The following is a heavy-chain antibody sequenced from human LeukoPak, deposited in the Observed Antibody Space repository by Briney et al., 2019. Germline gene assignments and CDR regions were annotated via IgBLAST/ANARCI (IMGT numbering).Heavy chain of an antibody. Sequence: PSETLSLTCSISDGSISSYYWNWIRQPPGKGLEWIGYIYYSGSTNYNPSLKSRVTISVDTSKNQFSLKLSSVTAADTAVYYCARTYSSGSYYYYGMDVWGQGTTVTVSS. CDR2: IYYSGST. D-gene: IGHD6-19*01. CDR3: ARTYSSGSYYYYGMDV. J-gene: IGHJ6*02. CDR1: DGSISSYY. V-gene: IGHV4-59*08.